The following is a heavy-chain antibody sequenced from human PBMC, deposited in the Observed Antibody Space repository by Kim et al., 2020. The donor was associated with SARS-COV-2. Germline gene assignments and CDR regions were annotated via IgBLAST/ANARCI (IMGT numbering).Heavy chain of an antibody. D-gene: IGHD2-15*01. CDR1: GFTFSSYA. Sequence: GGSLRLSCSASGFTFSSYAMHWVRQAPGKGLEYVSAISSNGGSTYYADSVKGRFTISRDNSKNTLYLQMSSLRAEDTAVYYCVKDRGYCSGGSCSYAFDIWGQGTMVTVSS. J-gene: IGHJ3*02. CDR2: ISSNGGST. V-gene: IGHV3-64D*09. CDR3: VKDRGYCSGGSCSYAFDI.